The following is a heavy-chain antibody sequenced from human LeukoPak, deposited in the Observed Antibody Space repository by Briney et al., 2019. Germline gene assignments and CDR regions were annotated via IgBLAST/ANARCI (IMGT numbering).Heavy chain of an antibody. CDR3: AREDSCYYDSSGYKRSFDI. Sequence: GASVKVSCKASGYTFTGYYMHWVRQAPGQGLEWMGGIIPIFGTANYAQKFQGRVTITTDESTSTAYMELSSLRSEDTAVYYCAREDSCYYDSSGYKRSFDIWGQGTMVTVSS. D-gene: IGHD3-22*01. CDR2: IIPIFGTA. CDR1: GYTFTGYY. J-gene: IGHJ3*02. V-gene: IGHV1-69*05.